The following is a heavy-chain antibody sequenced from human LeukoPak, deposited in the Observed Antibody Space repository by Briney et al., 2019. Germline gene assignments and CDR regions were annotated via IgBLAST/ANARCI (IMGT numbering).Heavy chain of an antibody. V-gene: IGHV2-5*01. J-gene: IGHJ3*02. D-gene: IGHD1-14*01. CDR3: VHSDTVGTPASLDM. CDR1: GSSLSSSGEA. CDR2: IYWNDGK. Sequence: SGPTLVNPTQTLEMICTFSGSSLSSSGEAVGWIRQPPGKTLEWLALIYWNDGKRYNPSLKNRITITKDSSENQVVFSMTDLDPVDTSTYYGVHSDTVGTPASLDMWGQGTMVTVSS.